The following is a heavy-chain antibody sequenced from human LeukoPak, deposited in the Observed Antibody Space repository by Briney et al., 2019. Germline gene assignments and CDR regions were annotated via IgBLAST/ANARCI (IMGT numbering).Heavy chain of an antibody. Sequence: GSLRLSCAASGFTFSSYAMSWVRQAPGKGLEWVSAISGSGGSTYYADSVKGRFTISRDNSKNTLYLQMNSLRAEDTAVYYCAKDQELLWFGELWAPRDYWGQGTLVTVSS. V-gene: IGHV3-23*01. CDR3: AKDQELLWFGELWAPRDY. D-gene: IGHD3-10*01. CDR2: ISGSGGST. CDR1: GFTFSSYA. J-gene: IGHJ4*02.